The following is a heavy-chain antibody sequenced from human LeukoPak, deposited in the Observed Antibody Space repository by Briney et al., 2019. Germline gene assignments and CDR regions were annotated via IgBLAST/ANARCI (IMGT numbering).Heavy chain of an antibody. J-gene: IGHJ6*02. V-gene: IGHV3-21*01. D-gene: IGHD5-18*01. CDR1: GFTFSSYS. Sequence: GGSLRLSCAASGFTFSSYSMNWVRQAPGKGLEWVSSISSSSSYIYYADSVKGRFTISRDNAKNSLYLQMNSLRAEDTAVYYCARGYSYGFGYYYYGMDVWGQGTTVTVSS. CDR2: ISSSSSYI. CDR3: ARGYSYGFGYYYYGMDV.